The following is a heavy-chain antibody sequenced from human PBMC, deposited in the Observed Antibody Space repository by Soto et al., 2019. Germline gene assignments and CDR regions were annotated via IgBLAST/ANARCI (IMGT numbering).Heavy chain of an antibody. V-gene: IGHV3-48*01. CDR3: ARDLSWGSNWYYYMDV. D-gene: IGHD7-27*01. Sequence: EGQLVESGGSLVQPGGSLRLSCATSGFILSDCAMNWVRQAPGKGLEWVSYISSSSSVIDYADSVKGRFTVSRDNARNSLYLQMNSLRAEDTAVYYCARDLSWGSNWYYYMDVWGKGTTVTVSS. J-gene: IGHJ6*03. CDR2: ISSSSSVI. CDR1: GFILSDCA.